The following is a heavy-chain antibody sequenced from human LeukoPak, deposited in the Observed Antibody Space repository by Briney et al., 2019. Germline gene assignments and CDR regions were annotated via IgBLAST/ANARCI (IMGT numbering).Heavy chain of an antibody. V-gene: IGHV3-23*01. Sequence: GGSLRLSCATSGFTFSSFTMNWVRQAPGKGLEWVSTISDGSRDTHYAGSVKGRFTISRDDSQNIVYLQMDSLRAEDTALYYCTTRLRNHFDYWGQGTQVSVSS. CDR3: TTRLRNHFDY. J-gene: IGHJ4*02. D-gene: IGHD5-12*01. CDR1: GFTFSSFT. CDR2: ISDGSRDT.